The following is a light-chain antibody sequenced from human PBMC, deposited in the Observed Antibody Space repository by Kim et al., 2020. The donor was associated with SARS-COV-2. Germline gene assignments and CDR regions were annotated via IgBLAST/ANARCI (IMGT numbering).Light chain of an antibody. J-gene: IGLJ3*02. V-gene: IGLV3-25*03. CDR1: ALPKQY. Sequence: SYELTQPPSVSVSPGQTARITCSGDALPKQYAYWFQQKPGQAPGLVIYEDTERPSGIPERFSGSTSGTTVTLTISGVQAEDEADYYCQSSDSSDTFWVFGGETQLTVL. CDR3: QSSDSSDTFWV. CDR2: EDT.